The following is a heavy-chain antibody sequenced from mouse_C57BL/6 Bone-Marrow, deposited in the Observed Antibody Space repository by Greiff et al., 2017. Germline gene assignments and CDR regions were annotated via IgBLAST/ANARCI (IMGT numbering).Heavy chain of an antibody. V-gene: IGHV1-82*01. CDR3: ARSVYYSNYLFDY. CDR2: IYPGDGDT. CDR1: GYAFSSSW. Sequence: QVQLQQSGPELVKPGASVKISCKASGYAFSSSWMNWVKQRPGKGLEWIGRIYPGDGDTNYNGQFKGKATLTADKSSSTAYMPLSSLTSEDSAVYFCARSVYYSNYLFDYWGQGTTLTVSS. J-gene: IGHJ2*01. D-gene: IGHD2-5*01.